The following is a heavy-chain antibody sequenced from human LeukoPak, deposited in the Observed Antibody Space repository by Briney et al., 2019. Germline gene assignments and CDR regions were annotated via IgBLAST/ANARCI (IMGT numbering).Heavy chain of an antibody. Sequence: ASVKVSCKASGGTFSSYAISWVRQAPGQGLEWMGGIIPIFGTANYAQKFQGRVTITTDESTSTAYMELSSLRSEDTAVYYCARALVVPAATGFDYWGQGTLVTVSS. CDR3: ARALVVPAATGFDY. CDR2: IIPIFGTA. J-gene: IGHJ4*02. CDR1: GGTFSSYA. V-gene: IGHV1-69*05. D-gene: IGHD2-2*01.